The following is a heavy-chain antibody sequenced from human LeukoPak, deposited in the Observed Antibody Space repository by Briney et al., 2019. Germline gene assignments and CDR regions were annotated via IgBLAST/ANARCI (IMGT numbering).Heavy chain of an antibody. D-gene: IGHD1-1*01. Sequence: SETLSLTCSVSGGSISSYYWSWIRQSPGKGLEWIGYIYYTGSTNYNPSLESRVTIPVDTSKKQLSLKLSSVTAADTAVYYCARDRRESTKPNDAFDIWGQGTMVTVSS. CDR2: IYYTGST. V-gene: IGHV4-59*01. CDR3: ARDRRESTKPNDAFDI. CDR1: GGSISSYY. J-gene: IGHJ3*02.